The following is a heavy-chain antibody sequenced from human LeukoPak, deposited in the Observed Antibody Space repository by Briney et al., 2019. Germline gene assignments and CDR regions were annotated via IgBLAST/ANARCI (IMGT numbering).Heavy chain of an antibody. Sequence: GGSLRLSWVASGFTFNNFALIWVRQAPGKGLEWVSSITAGGGTQYADAVKGRFTISRDSSKNTLYLYMNSLRADDTAVYFCARDPNGNYVGAFDFCGHGTMVTVSS. V-gene: IGHV3-23*01. CDR1: GFTFNNFA. D-gene: IGHD1-7*01. J-gene: IGHJ3*01. CDR2: ITAGGGT. CDR3: ARDPNGNYVGAFDF.